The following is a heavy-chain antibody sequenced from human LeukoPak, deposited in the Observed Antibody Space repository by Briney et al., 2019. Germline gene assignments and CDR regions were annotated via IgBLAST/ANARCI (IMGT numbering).Heavy chain of an antibody. D-gene: IGHD6-19*01. J-gene: IGHJ4*02. CDR3: AKGYSSGWSIFDY. Sequence: GRSLRLSCAASGFTFSSYDIHWVRQAPGKGLEWVAVISYDGSNKYYADSVKGRFTISRDNSKNTLYLQMNSLITEDTAAYYCAKGYSSGWSIFDYWGQGTLVTVSS. CDR2: ISYDGSNK. V-gene: IGHV3-30*18. CDR1: GFTFSSYD.